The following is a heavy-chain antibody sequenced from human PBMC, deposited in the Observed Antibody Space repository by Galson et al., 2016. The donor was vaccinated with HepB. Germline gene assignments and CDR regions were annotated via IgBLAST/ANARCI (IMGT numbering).Heavy chain of an antibody. CDR1: GFTFNTYW. J-gene: IGHJ6*04. Sequence: SLRLSCAASGFTFNTYWMHWVRQAPGKGLIWVSRINTDGSSTDYADSVRGRLTISRDNAKNTLYLQMKSLRAEDTAVYYCARGGVGFCTRTSCQDYYYYGRDVWGGGTTVTVSS. V-gene: IGHV3-74*01. D-gene: IGHD2-2*03. CDR2: INTDGSST. CDR3: ARGGVGFCTRTSCQDYYYYGRDV.